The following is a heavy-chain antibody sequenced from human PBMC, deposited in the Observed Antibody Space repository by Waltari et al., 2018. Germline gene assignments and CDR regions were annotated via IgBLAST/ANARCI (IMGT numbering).Heavy chain of an antibody. Sequence: QVQLQESGPGLVKPSETLSLICSVSGGSISTHFWGWIRQPPGKTLEWIGNIYSSGSTNYNPSLTSRVTIPLDMSKNQFSLKLRSVSAADTAVYYCARASYGSGSSWFDPWGQGNLVTVSS. CDR2: IYSSGST. CDR3: ARASYGSGSSWFDP. D-gene: IGHD3-10*01. J-gene: IGHJ5*02. CDR1: GGSISTHF. V-gene: IGHV4-59*11.